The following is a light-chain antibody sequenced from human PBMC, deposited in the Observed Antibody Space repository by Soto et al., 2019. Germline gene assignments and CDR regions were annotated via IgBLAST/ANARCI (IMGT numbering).Light chain of an antibody. CDR3: QQYNDWPPEDT. J-gene: IGKJ2*01. CDR2: GAS. Sequence: EIVMTQSPATLSVSPGGRATLSCRASQGIGNRLAWYQQKAGQAPRLLIYGASTRAPGVPARFTGSGSGTEFTLTISSLQSDDFAVSYCQQYNDWPPEDTFGQGTQLEIK. V-gene: IGKV3-15*01. CDR1: QGIGNR.